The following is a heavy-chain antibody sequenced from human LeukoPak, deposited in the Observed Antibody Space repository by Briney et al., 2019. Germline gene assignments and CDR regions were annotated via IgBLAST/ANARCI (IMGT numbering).Heavy chain of an antibody. CDR1: GGSISSSSYY. D-gene: IGHD5-12*01. Sequence: SETLSLTCTVSGGSISSSSYYWGWIRQPPGKGLEWIGSIYYSGSTYYNPSLKSRVTISVDTSKNQFSLKLSSVTGADTAVYYCARRGWLRWFDYWGQGTLVTVSS. J-gene: IGHJ4*02. CDR2: IYYSGST. CDR3: ARRGWLRWFDY. V-gene: IGHV4-39*07.